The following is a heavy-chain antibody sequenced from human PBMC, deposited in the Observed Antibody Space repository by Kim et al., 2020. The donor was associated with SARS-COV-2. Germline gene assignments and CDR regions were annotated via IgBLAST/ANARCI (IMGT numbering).Heavy chain of an antibody. D-gene: IGHD6-13*01. CDR2: SKK. CDR3: DLLSAAGGY. Sequence: SKKYSADAVKGRFTISRDNSKNTLYLQMNSLRAEDTAVYYCDLLSAAGGYWGQGTLVTVSS. J-gene: IGHJ4*02. V-gene: IGHV3-30*01.